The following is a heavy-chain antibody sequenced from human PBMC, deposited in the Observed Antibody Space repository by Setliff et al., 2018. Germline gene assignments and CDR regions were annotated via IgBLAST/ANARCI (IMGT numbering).Heavy chain of an antibody. V-gene: IGHV5-51*01. CDR3: ARRAAAHDWFDP. D-gene: IGHD2-15*01. CDR1: GYSFTTNW. Sequence: GASLKISCKASGYSFTTNWIGWVRQMPGKGLEWMGIIYPGDSDTIYSPSFQGQVTISADKTLSTAYLQWSSLKASDTAIYYCARRAAAHDWFDPWGQGTLVTVSS. CDR2: IYPGDSDT. J-gene: IGHJ5*02.